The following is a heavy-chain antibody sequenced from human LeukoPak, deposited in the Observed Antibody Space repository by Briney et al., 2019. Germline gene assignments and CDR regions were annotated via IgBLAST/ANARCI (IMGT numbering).Heavy chain of an antibody. CDR2: INHSGST. V-gene: IGHV4-34*01. J-gene: IGHJ4*02. D-gene: IGHD7-27*01. CDR1: GGFFSVFY. Sequence: SETLSLTCAVYGGFFSVFYWRWIRHPPGRGLEWIGEINHSGSTNYNPSLKSRVTISVDTSKNQFSLKLSSVTAADAAVYYCARSRRDWGYFDYWGQGTLVTVSS. CDR3: ARSRRDWGYFDY.